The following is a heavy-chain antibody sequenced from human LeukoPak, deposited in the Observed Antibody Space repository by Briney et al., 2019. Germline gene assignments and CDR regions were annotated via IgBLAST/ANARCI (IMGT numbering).Heavy chain of an antibody. J-gene: IGHJ5*02. CDR2: IYHSGST. CDR1: GYSISSGYY. V-gene: IGHV4-38-2*02. Sequence: NPSETLSLTCTVSGYSISSGYYWGWIRQPPGKGLEWIGSIYHSGSTYYNPSLKSRVTISVDTSKNQFSLKLSSVTAADTAVYYCAREDYSSSEGAFDPWGQGTLVTVCS. D-gene: IGHD6-13*01. CDR3: AREDYSSSEGAFDP.